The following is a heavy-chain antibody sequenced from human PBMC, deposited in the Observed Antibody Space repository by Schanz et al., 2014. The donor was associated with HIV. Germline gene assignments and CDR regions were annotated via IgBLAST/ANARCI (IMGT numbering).Heavy chain of an antibody. CDR3: ARSPFNAMDV. CDR2: ISYDGSKK. Sequence: QVQLVESGGGVVQPGRSLRLSCAVSGFTFSNYAMHWVRQAPGKGLEWVAVISYDGSKKYYADSVKGRFTISRDNSKNTLYLQMNSLRDEDTAVYYCARSPFNAMDVWGQGTPVTVSS. CDR1: GFTFSNYA. V-gene: IGHV3-30*04. J-gene: IGHJ6*02.